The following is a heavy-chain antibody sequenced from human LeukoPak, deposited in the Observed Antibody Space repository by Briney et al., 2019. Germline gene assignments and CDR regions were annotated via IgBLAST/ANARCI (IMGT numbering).Heavy chain of an antibody. Sequence: ASVKVSCKASGHTFTSYDINWVRQATGQGLEWMGWMNPNSGNTGYAQKFQGRVTMTRNTSISTAYTELSSLRFEDTAVYYCASHPRDSSSYYYYYGMDVWGQGTTVTVSS. CDR2: MNPNSGNT. CDR3: ASHPRDSSSYYYYYGMDV. D-gene: IGHD6-13*01. V-gene: IGHV1-8*01. CDR1: GHTFTSYD. J-gene: IGHJ6*02.